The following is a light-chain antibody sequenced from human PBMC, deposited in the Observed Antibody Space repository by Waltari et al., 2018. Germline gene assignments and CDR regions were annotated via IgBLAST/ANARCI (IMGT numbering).Light chain of an antibody. CDR1: QSISSY. J-gene: IGKJ4*01. CDR2: AAS. Sequence: DIQMTQSPSPLSTSVGDRVTITCRASQSISSYLSWFQQKPGTAPKLLIYAASSLQSGVPSRFSGSGSGTDFTLTISSLQPEDFATYYCQQSYTTPRTFGGGTKVEIK. CDR3: QQSYTTPRT. V-gene: IGKV1-39*01.